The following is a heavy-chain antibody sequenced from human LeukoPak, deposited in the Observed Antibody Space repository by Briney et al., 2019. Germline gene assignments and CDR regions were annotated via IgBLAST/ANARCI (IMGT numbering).Heavy chain of an antibody. Sequence: LSCAASGFTFSSYWMHWVRQAPGKGLVWVSAISGSGGSTYYADSVKGRFTISRDNAKNTLYLQMNSLRAEDTAVYYCAKAFEDYGDYFDYWGQGTLVTVSS. D-gene: IGHD4-17*01. CDR1: GFTFSSYW. CDR3: AKAFEDYGDYFDY. J-gene: IGHJ4*02. CDR2: ISGSGGST. V-gene: IGHV3-23*01.